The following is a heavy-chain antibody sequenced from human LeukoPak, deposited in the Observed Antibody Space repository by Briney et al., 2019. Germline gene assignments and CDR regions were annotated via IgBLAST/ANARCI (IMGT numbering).Heavy chain of an antibody. CDR3: AGGVKGLRGAFDI. J-gene: IGHJ3*02. D-gene: IGHD3-10*01. Sequence: SETLSLTCTVSGGSISSGVYYWSWIRQHPGKGLEWSGYIYYSGSTYSNPSIKRRLTMSVDISKNQFSLKLSSVTAADTAVYYCAGGVKGLRGAFDIWGQGTMVTVSS. V-gene: IGHV4-31*03. CDR2: IYYSGST. CDR1: GGSISSGVYY.